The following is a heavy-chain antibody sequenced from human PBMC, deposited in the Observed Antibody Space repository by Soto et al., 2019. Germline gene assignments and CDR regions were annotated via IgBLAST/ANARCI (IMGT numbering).Heavy chain of an antibody. CDR2: IYYSGST. CDR3: ARGYSSSSYKP. D-gene: IGHD6-6*01. V-gene: IGHV4-31*02. Sequence: PLCLTWTVSGGYISGGGYYWSWISQHPGKGLEWIGYIYYSGSTYYNPSLKSRVTISVDTSKNQFSLKLSSVTAADTAVYYCARGYSSSSYKPWGQGTLVTVSS. CDR1: GGYISGGGYY. J-gene: IGHJ5*02.